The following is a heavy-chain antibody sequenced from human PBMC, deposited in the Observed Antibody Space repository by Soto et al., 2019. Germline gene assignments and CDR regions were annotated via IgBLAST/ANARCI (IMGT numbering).Heavy chain of an antibody. V-gene: IGHV4-34*01. D-gene: IGHD6-6*01. Sequence: SETLSLTCAVYGGSFSGYYWGWIRQPPGKGLEGIGEINHSGGTNYNPSLKSRVTISVDTSKNQFSLKLSSVTAADTAVYYCARSQWGSSPYYYSMDVWGKETTVTVSS. CDR2: INHSGGT. CDR1: GGSFSGYY. CDR3: ARSQWGSSPYYYSMDV. J-gene: IGHJ6*03.